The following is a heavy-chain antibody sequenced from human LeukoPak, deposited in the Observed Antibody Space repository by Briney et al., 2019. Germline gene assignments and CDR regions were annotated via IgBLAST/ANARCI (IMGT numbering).Heavy chain of an antibody. J-gene: IGHJ4*02. CDR3: ASSPRPRAGTMSDFDC. CDR1: GYSFTNYW. D-gene: IGHD1-7*01. CDR2: IYPGNSVT. Sequence: GESLKISCKGSGYSFTNYWIGWVRQMPGKGLEWMGVIYPGNSVTIYSSSFQGQVTISADKSISTAYLQWGSLKASDTAMYCCASSPRPRAGTMSDFDCSGQGTLVTVPS. V-gene: IGHV5-51*01.